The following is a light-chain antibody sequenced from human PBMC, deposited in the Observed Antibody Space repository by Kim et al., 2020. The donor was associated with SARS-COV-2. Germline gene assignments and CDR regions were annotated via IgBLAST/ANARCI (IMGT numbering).Light chain of an antibody. J-gene: IGKJ4*01. Sequence: AIQLTQSPSSLSASVGDRVTITCRASQGIGSALVWYQQKPGKAPKLLIYDAYSLESGVPSRFSGSRSGTDFTLTISSLQPEDFATYYCHQFNGYPLFGGGTKVDIK. CDR1: QGIGSA. CDR3: HQFNGYPL. CDR2: DAY. V-gene: IGKV1-13*02.